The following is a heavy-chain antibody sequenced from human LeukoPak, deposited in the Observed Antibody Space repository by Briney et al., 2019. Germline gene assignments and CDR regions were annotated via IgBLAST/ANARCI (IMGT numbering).Heavy chain of an antibody. J-gene: IGHJ4*02. V-gene: IGHV4-34*01. Sequence: KPSETLSLTCAVYGGSFSGYYWSWIRQPPGKGLEWIGEINHSGGTNYNPSLKSRVTISVDTSKNQFSLKLSSVTAADTAVYYCARGYMNQGYFDYWGQGTLVTVSS. CDR3: ARGYMNQGYFDY. D-gene: IGHD1-14*01. CDR1: GGSFSGYY. CDR2: INHSGGT.